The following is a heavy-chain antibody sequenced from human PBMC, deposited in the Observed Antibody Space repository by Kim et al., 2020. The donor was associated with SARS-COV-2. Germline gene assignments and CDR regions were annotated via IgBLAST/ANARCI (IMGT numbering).Heavy chain of an antibody. J-gene: IGHJ6*02. CDR3: ARGRVVVVVAATRTYYGMDV. Sequence: SETLSLTCAVYGGSFSGYYWSWIRQPPGKGLEWIGEINHSGSTNYNPSLKSRVTISVDTSKNQFSLKLSSVTAADTAVYYCARGRVVVVVAATRTYYGMDVWGQGTTVTVSS. CDR1: GGSFSGYY. V-gene: IGHV4-34*01. D-gene: IGHD2-15*01. CDR2: INHSGST.